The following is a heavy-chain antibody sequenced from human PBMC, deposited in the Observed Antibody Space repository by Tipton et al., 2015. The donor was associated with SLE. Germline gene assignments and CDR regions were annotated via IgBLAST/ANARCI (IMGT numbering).Heavy chain of an antibody. V-gene: IGHV3-74*01. D-gene: IGHD3-3*01. CDR2: INSDGSST. CDR1: GFTFSSYW. Sequence: GSLRLSCAASGFTFSSYWMHWVRQAPGKGLVWVSRINSDGSSTSYADSVKGRFTISRDNAKNTLYLQMNSLRAEDTAVYYCARVPITIFGVVDYWGQGTLVTVSS. CDR3: ARVPITIFGVVDY. J-gene: IGHJ4*02.